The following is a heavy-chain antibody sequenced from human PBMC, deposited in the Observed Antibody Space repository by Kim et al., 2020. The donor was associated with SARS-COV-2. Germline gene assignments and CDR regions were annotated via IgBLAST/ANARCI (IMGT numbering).Heavy chain of an antibody. V-gene: IGHV3-23*01. Sequence: GESLKISCAASGFTFSDYAMSWVRQAPGKGLEWVSVISNRADTTYYTDSVKGRFTISRDNSRNTLFLQMNSLRVEDTAIYYCAKEGCSAAICYMNFWGQGILVTFSS. J-gene: IGHJ4*02. CDR3: AKEGCSAAICYMNF. CDR2: ISNRADTT. CDR1: GFTFSDYA. D-gene: IGHD2-15*01.